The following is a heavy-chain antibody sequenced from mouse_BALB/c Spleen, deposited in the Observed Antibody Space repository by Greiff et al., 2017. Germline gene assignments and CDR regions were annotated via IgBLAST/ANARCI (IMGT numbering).Heavy chain of an antibody. V-gene: IGHV1S135*01. CDR1: GYSFTDYN. J-gene: IGHJ2*01. CDR3: GTGTYYFDY. CDR2: IDPCNGGT. D-gene: IGHD4-1*01. Sequence: EVQLQQSGPDLVKPGASVKVSCKASGYSFTDYNMYWVRQSPGKSLEWIGYIDPCNGGTSYNQKFKGRATLTVDKSSSTAFMQLNSLTSEDSAVYYGGTGTYYFDYWGQGTTLTVSS.